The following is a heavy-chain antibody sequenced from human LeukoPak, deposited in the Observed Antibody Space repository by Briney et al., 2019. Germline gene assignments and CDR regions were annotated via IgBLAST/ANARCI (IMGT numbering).Heavy chain of an antibody. J-gene: IGHJ4*02. CDR2: ISGSGGST. CDR1: GFTFDDYA. V-gene: IGHV3-23*01. CDR3: AKTVGIRFLEWLLLDY. Sequence: PGRSLRLSCAASGFTFDDYAMHWVRRVPGKGLEWVSAISGSGGSTYYADSVKGRFTISRDNSKNTLYLQMNSLRAEDTAVYYCAKTVGIRFLEWLLLDYWGQGTLVTVSS. D-gene: IGHD3-3*01.